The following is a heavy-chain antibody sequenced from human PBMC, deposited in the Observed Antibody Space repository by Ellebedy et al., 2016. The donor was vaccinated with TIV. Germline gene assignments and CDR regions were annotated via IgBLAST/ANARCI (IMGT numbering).Heavy chain of an antibody. D-gene: IGHD2-15*01. CDR3: ARVQRSRFYCSGGSCYLQYFDY. Sequence: SETLSLXXTVSGGSISSSSYYWGWIRQPPGKGLEWIGSIYYSGSTYYNPSLKSRVTISVDTSKNQFSLKLSSVTAADTAVYYCARVQRSRFYCSGGSCYLQYFDYWGQGTLVTVSS. CDR1: GGSISSSSYY. V-gene: IGHV4-39*01. CDR2: IYYSGST. J-gene: IGHJ4*02.